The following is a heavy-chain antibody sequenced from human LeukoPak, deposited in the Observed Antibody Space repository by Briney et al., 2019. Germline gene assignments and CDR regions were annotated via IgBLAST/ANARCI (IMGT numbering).Heavy chain of an antibody. CDR3: ARGSSKASLGYDY. Sequence: PGGSLRLSCAASGFTVSSNYMSWVRQAPGKGLEWVSVIYSGGGTYYADSVKGRFTISRDNSKITLYLQMTSLRAEDTAVYYCARGSSKASLGYDYWGQGTLVTVSS. V-gene: IGHV3-66*01. D-gene: IGHD3-16*01. CDR2: IYSGGGT. J-gene: IGHJ4*02. CDR1: GFTVSSNY.